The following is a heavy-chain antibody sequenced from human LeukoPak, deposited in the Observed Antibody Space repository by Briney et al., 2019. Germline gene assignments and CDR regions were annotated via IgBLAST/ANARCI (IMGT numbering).Heavy chain of an antibody. D-gene: IGHD4-23*01. J-gene: IGHJ3*02. V-gene: IGHV1-8*02. Sequence: GSLTDSSQASGYTLNNYDNNWLRQAPGQELDTIGRMNPNSGNTGYAQKFQGRATMTRNTSISTAYMELSSLRSDDTAVYYCARVRGGAPSLVAAFHIWGQGTMVTVSS. CDR3: ARVRGGAPSLVAAFHI. CDR1: GYTLNNYD. CDR2: MNPNSGNT.